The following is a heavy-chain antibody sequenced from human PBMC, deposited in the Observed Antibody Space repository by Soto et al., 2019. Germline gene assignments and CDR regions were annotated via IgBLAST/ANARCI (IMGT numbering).Heavy chain of an antibody. Sequence: SVKVSCKASGGTFSSYAISWARQAPGQGLEWMGGIIPIFGTANYAQKFQGRVTITADESTSTAYMELSSLRSEDTAVYYCARSKSSMGSSWYPIYAFDIWGQGTMVTVSS. CDR1: GGTFSSYA. V-gene: IGHV1-69*13. D-gene: IGHD6-13*01. CDR3: ARSKSSMGSSWYPIYAFDI. J-gene: IGHJ3*02. CDR2: IIPIFGTA.